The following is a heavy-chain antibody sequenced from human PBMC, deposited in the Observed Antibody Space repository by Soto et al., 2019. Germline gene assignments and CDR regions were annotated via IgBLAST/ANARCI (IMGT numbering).Heavy chain of an antibody. Sequence: SVKVSCKASGGTFSSYAISWARQAPGQGLEWMGGIIPIFGTANYAQKFQGRVTITADESTSTAYMELSSLRSEDTAVYYCARSKSSMGSSWYPIYAFDIWGQGTMVTVSS. CDR1: GGTFSSYA. V-gene: IGHV1-69*13. D-gene: IGHD6-13*01. CDR3: ARSKSSMGSSWYPIYAFDI. J-gene: IGHJ3*02. CDR2: IIPIFGTA.